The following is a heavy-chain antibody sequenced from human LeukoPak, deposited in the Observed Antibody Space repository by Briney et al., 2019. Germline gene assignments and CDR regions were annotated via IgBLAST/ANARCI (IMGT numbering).Heavy chain of an antibody. CDR1: GFTFSSYE. CDR3: ARINWLDP. V-gene: IGHV3-48*03. J-gene: IGHJ5*02. Sequence: GGSLRLSCAASGFTFSSYEMNWVRQAPGKGLEWGSYISTSGTTIYYADSVKGRFTISRDNAKKSLYLQMNSLRAEDTAVYYCARINWLDPWGQGTLVTVSS. CDR2: ISTSGTTI.